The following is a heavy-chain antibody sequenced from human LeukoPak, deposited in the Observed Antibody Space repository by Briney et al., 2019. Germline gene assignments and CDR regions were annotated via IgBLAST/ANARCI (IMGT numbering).Heavy chain of an antibody. V-gene: IGHV1-69*04. Sequence: ASVKVSCKASGGTFSNYAISWVRQAPGQGLEWMGRTIPILGIANYAQKFQGRVTITADKSTSTAYMELSSLRSEDTAVYYCARDRDIWQQLLDYWGQGTLVTVSS. CDR3: ARDRDIWQQLLDY. J-gene: IGHJ4*02. D-gene: IGHD6-13*01. CDR2: TIPILGIA. CDR1: GGTFSNYA.